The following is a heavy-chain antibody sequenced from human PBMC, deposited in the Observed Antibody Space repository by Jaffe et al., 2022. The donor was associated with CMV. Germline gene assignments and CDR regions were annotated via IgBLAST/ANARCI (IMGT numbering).Heavy chain of an antibody. CDR1: GFTFSSYG. CDR3: ARDSIFGVGGDVAFDI. J-gene: IGHJ3*02. D-gene: IGHD3-3*01. V-gene: IGHV3-33*08. Sequence: QVQLVESGGGVVQPGRSLRLSCAASGFTFSSYGMHWVRQAPGKGLEWVAVIWYDGSNKYYADSVKGRFTISRDNSKNTLYLQMNSLRAEDTAVYYCARDSIFGVGGDVAFDIWGQGTMVTVSS. CDR2: IWYDGSNK.